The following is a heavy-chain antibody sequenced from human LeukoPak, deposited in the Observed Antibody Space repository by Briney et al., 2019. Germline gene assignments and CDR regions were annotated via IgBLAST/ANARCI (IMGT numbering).Heavy chain of an antibody. V-gene: IGHV4-59*08. CDR3: ARLKVTTYGVYYYGMDV. D-gene: IGHD4-17*01. CDR2: IHYSEYSGRIST. CDR1: GGSISSYY. J-gene: IGHJ6*02. Sequence: SETLSLTCTVSGGSISSYYWSWIRQPPGKGLEWIGYIHYSEYSGRISTDYNPSLMSRVTISVDTSKNQFSLKLSSVTAADTAVYYCARLKVTTYGVYYYGMDVWGQGTTVTVSS.